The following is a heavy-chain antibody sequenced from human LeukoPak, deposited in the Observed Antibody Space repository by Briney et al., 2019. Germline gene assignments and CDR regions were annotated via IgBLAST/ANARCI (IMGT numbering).Heavy chain of an antibody. V-gene: IGHV1-69*13. CDR3: ARGGKIVVVTAIRSDDAFDI. Sequence: ASVKVSCKASGGTFSSYAFSWVRQAPGQGLEWMGGIIPIFHTADYAQKFQGRVTITADESTSTAYMELSSLRSEDTAVYYCARGGKIVVVTAIRSDDAFDIWGQGTMVTVSS. J-gene: IGHJ3*02. D-gene: IGHD2-21*02. CDR2: IIPIFHTA. CDR1: GGTFSSYA.